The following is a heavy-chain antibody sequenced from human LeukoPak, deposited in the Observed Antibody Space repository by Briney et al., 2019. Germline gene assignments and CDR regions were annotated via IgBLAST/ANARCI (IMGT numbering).Heavy chain of an antibody. J-gene: IGHJ4*02. D-gene: IGHD1-26*01. CDR3: ATTLSPAYSGSYHGRLDY. CDR2: INPNSGGT. V-gene: IGHV1-2*02. CDR1: GQTLTGYY. Sequence: ASVKVSCNASGQTLTGYYMHWMGQAPGQGLEWMGWINPNSGGTNYAQKFQGRVTMTRDTSISTAYMELSRLRSDDTAVYYCATTLSPAYSGSYHGRLDYWGQGTLVTVSS.